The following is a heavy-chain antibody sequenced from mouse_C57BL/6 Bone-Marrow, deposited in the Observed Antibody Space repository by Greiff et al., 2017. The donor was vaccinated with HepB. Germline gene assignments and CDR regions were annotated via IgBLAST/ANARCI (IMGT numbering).Heavy chain of an antibody. Sequence: EVQGVESGGGLVKPGGSLKLSCAASGFTFSSYAMSWVRQTPEKRLEWVATISDGGSYTYYPDNVKGRFTISRDNAKNNLYLQMSHLKSEDTAMYYCAREGGYYGGAYWGQGTLVTVSA. V-gene: IGHV5-4*01. CDR1: GFTFSSYA. J-gene: IGHJ3*01. CDR3: AREGGYYGGAY. CDR2: ISDGGSYT. D-gene: IGHD1-1*02.